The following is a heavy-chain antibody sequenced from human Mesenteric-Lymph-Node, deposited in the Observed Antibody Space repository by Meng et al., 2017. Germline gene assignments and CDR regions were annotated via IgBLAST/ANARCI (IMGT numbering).Heavy chain of an antibody. CDR2: IKQDGSEK. J-gene: IGHJ4*02. CDR1: GFTFSSYW. Sequence: GESLKISCAASGFTFSSYWMSWVRQAPGKGLEWVANIKQDGSEKYYVDSVKGQFTVSRDNAKNSQYLQMNSLRVEDSAVYYCAREGTWIQLWLKYYFDYWGQGTLVTVSS. CDR3: AREGTWIQLWLKYYFDY. V-gene: IGHV3-7*01. D-gene: IGHD5-18*01.